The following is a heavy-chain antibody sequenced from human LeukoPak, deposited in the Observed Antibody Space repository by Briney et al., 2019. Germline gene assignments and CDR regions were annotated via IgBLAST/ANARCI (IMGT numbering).Heavy chain of an antibody. CDR2: ISAHNGNT. Sequence: ASVKVSCKASGYTFTSYGISWVRQAPGQGLEWMGWISAHNGNTNYAQKLQGRVTMTTDTSTSTAYMELRSLRSDDTAVYYCARVEGGNIVLMVYASYYFDYWGQGTLVTVSS. D-gene: IGHD2-8*01. J-gene: IGHJ4*02. CDR3: ARVEGGNIVLMVYASYYFDY. V-gene: IGHV1-18*01. CDR1: GYTFTSYG.